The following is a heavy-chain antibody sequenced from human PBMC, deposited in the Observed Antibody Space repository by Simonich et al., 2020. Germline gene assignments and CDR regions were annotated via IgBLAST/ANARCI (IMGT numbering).Heavy chain of an antibody. CDR2: INPNSVGT. Sequence: QVQLVQSGAEVKKPGASVKVSCKASGYTFTGYYMHWVRQAPGQGLEGMGWINPNSVGTNYAHKFQGRVTMTRDTSISTAYMELSRLRSDDTAVYYCARGALTGDYYYMDVWGKGTTVTVSS. D-gene: IGHD7-27*01. V-gene: IGHV1-2*07. CDR1: GYTFTGYY. J-gene: IGHJ6*03. CDR3: ARGALTGDYYYMDV.